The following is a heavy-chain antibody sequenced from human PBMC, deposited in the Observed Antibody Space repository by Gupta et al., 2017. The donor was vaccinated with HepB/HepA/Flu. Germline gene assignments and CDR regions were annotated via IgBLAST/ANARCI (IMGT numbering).Heavy chain of an antibody. Sequence: QVQLDQSGAEVTQPGASVKVSCKASGYSFTGQHIHWVRQAPGQGREWMEWINPNSGGTNYAQKFQDCVTMSRDTSISTAYMKLRSLKSDDTAIYYCARGGCIALEFVYWGQGTLVTVSS. CDR1: GYSFTGQH. D-gene: IGHD6-13*01. CDR3: ARGGCIALEFVY. V-gene: IGHV1-2*04. J-gene: IGHJ4*02. CDR2: INPNSGGT.